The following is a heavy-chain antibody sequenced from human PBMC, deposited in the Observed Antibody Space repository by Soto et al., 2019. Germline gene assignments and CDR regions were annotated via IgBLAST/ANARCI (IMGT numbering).Heavy chain of an antibody. V-gene: IGHV3-30*18. CDR2: ISYDGSNK. CDR1: GFTFSSYG. D-gene: IGHD3-10*01. Sequence: GGSLRLSCAASGFTFSSYGMHWVRQAPGKGLEWVAVISYDGSNKYYADSVKGRFTISRDNSKNTLYLQMNSLRAEDTAVYYCAKDFRWFGELSFGGSFDIWGQGTMVTVSS. J-gene: IGHJ3*02. CDR3: AKDFRWFGELSFGGSFDI.